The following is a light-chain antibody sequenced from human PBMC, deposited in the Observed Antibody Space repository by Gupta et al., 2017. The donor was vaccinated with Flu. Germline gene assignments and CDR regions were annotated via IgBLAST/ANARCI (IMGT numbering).Light chain of an antibody. J-gene: IGLJ3*02. CDR1: SNDVGGYNF. V-gene: IGLV2-14*01. Sequence: QSALTQPASVSGSPGQSITISCTGTSNDVGGYNFVSWYQQHPDKGPKPLIYEVNNRPSGVSNRFSGSKSGNTASLTISGLQAEDEADYYCCSYTTSYTLVFGGGTKLTVL. CDR3: CSYTTSYTLV. CDR2: EVN.